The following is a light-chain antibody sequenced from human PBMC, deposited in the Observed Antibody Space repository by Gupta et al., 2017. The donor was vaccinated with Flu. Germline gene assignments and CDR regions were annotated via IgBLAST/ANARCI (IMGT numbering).Light chain of an antibody. CDR1: QTVDTY. CDR3: QQRKSWPLT. CDR2: DIS. Sequence: EILLTQSPATLSLSPAERATLSCRASQTVDTYLNWYQQKPGQAPRLVMYDISIRATGIPDRFSGSGSGTDFTLTISSLEPEDLAVYYCQQRKSWPLTFGGGTKVEIK. J-gene: IGKJ4*01. V-gene: IGKV3-11*01.